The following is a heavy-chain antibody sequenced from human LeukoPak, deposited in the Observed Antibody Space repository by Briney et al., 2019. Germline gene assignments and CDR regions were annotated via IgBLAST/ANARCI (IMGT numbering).Heavy chain of an antibody. D-gene: IGHD2-15*01. J-gene: IGHJ4*02. CDR1: GGSISSYY. Sequence: SETLSLTCTVSGGSISSYYWSWIRQPPGKGLEWIGYIYYSGSTNYNPSLKGRVTISVDTSKNQFSLKLSSVTAADTAVYYCARVEKWSSDYWGQGTLVTVSS. CDR2: IYYSGST. V-gene: IGHV4-59*08. CDR3: ARVEKWSSDY.